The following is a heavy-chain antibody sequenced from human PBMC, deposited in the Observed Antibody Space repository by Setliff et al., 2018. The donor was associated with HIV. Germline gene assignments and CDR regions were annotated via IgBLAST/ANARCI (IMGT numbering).Heavy chain of an antibody. V-gene: IGHV5-51*01. J-gene: IGHJ4*02. Sequence: PGESLKISCKGSGYSFATYWIGWVRQMPGKGLEWMGIIYPGDSDTRYGPSFRGQVTISVDKSINTAYLQWSSLKASDTAMYYCARFMAGIDYWGQGTLVTVSS. CDR2: IYPGDSDT. D-gene: IGHD6-19*01. CDR3: ARFMAGIDY. CDR1: GYSFATYW.